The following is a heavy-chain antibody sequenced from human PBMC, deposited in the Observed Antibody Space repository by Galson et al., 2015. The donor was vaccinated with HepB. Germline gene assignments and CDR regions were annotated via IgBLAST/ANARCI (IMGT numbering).Heavy chain of an antibody. CDR1: GFTFSSYA. D-gene: IGHD2-15*01. J-gene: IGHJ4*02. V-gene: IGHV3-30-3*01. Sequence: LRLSCAASGFTFSSYAMHWVRQAPGKGLEWVAVISYDGSNKYYADSVKGRFTISRDNSKNTLYLQMNSLRAEDTAVYYCARIRVVAATSLDYWGQGTLVTVSS. CDR2: ISYDGSNK. CDR3: ARIRVVAATSLDY.